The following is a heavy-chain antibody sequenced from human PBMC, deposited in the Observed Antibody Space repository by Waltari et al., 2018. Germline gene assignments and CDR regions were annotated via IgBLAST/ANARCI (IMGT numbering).Heavy chain of an antibody. V-gene: IGHV4-34*01. CDR3: ARLRLRSNAFDI. Sequence: QVQLQQWGAGLLKPSETMSLTCAVYGGSFSGEYWSWTRQPPGKGLEWIGEITHSGSTNYNPSLKSRVTISEDTSKNQFSLKLSSVTAADTAVYYCARLRLRSNAFDIWGQGTMVTVSS. D-gene: IGHD4-17*01. CDR1: GGSFSGEY. J-gene: IGHJ3*02. CDR2: ITHSGST.